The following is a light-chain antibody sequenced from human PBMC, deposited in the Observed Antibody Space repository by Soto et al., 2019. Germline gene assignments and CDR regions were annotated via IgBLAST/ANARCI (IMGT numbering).Light chain of an antibody. CDR1: HSVGSS. CDR2: GAS. V-gene: IGKV3-15*01. J-gene: IGKJ4*01. CDR3: QQYNAWPLT. Sequence: EIVMTQSPAALSVSPGERATLSCRASHSVGSSFAWYQHKPGQAPRLLIYGASTRATGVPARFSGSESGTEFTLTISSLQSEDFAVYYCQQYNAWPLTFGGGTKVEI.